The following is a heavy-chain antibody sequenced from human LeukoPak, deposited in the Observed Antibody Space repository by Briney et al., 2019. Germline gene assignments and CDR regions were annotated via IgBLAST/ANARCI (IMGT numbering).Heavy chain of an antibody. CDR1: GYSISSGYY. CDR3: ARLTAGRSGSYLGDDY. Sequence: PSETLSLTCAVSGYSISSGYYWGWIRPPPGKGPEWIGSIYHSGSTYYNPSLKSRVTISVDTSKNQFSLKLSSVTAADTAVYYCARLTAGRSGSYLGDDYWGQGTLVTVSS. J-gene: IGHJ4*02. V-gene: IGHV4-38-2*01. D-gene: IGHD3-10*01. CDR2: IYHSGST.